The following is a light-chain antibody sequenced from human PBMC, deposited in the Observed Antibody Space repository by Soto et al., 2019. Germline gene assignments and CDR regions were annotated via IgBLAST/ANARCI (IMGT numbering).Light chain of an antibody. CDR3: AAWDDSLNGRV. J-gene: IGLJ2*01. CDR1: SSNIGSNT. Sequence: QSVLTQPPSASGTPGQRVTISCSGSSSNIGSNTVNWYQQLPGTAPKLLIDSNNQRPSGVPDRFSGSKSGTSASLAIGGLQSEDEADYYCAAWDDSLNGRVFGGGTKLTVL. CDR2: SNN. V-gene: IGLV1-44*01.